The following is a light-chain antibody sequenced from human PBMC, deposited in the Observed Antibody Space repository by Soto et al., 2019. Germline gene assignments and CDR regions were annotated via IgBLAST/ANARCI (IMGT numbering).Light chain of an antibody. CDR3: QQYVTSPRT. CDR1: PSPRATY. CDR2: GAS. V-gene: IGKV3-20*01. J-gene: IGKJ1*01. Sequence: EVVLTQSPDPLSLSPGAPATPSCSASPSPRATYVAWYQQIPGQAPRLLIYGASFRATGVPDRFSGRGSGTDFTLSISRLEPEDFAVYFCQQYVTSPRTFGQGTKVEIK.